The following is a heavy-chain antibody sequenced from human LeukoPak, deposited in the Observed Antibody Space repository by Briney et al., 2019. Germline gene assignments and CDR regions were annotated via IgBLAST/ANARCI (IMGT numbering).Heavy chain of an antibody. J-gene: IGHJ5*02. Sequence: PSQTLSLTCTVSGGSISSGGYYWSWIRQHPGKGLEWIGYIYYSGSTYYNPSLKSRVTISVDTSKNQFSLKLSSVTAADTAVYYCARDPRGGYSYGTWGQGTLVTVSS. CDR1: GGSISSGGYY. CDR2: IYYSGST. CDR3: ARDPRGGYSYGT. D-gene: IGHD5-18*01. V-gene: IGHV4-31*03.